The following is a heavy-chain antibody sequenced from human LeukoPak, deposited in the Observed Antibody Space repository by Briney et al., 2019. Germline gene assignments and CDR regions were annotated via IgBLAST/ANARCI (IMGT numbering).Heavy chain of an antibody. Sequence: ASVKVSCKASGYTFTSYYMHWVRQAPGQGLEWMGLINPSGGSTSYAQKFQGRVTMTRDTSTSTVYMELSSLRSEDTAVYYCARVPASSGYYWVFDYWGQGTLVTVSS. CDR1: GYTFTSYY. J-gene: IGHJ4*02. V-gene: IGHV1-46*01. CDR2: INPSGGST. D-gene: IGHD3-22*01. CDR3: ARVPASSGYYWVFDY.